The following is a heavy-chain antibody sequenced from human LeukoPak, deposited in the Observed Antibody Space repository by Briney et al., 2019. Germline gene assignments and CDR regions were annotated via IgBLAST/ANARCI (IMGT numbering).Heavy chain of an antibody. J-gene: IGHJ3*02. CDR1: GYTFTSYY. CDR3: ARDAREYIVVVTAPSDAFDI. V-gene: IGHV1-46*01. Sequence: ASVKVSCKASGYTFTSYYMHWVRQAPGQGLEWMGIINPSGGSTSYAQKFQGRVTMTRDTSTSTVYMELSSLRSEDTAVYYCARDAREYIVVVTAPSDAFDIWGQGTMVTVSS. D-gene: IGHD2-21*02. CDR2: INPSGGST.